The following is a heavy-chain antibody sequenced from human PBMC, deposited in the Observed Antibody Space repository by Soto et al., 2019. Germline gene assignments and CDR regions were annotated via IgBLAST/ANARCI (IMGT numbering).Heavy chain of an antibody. CDR3: ARTIAAAGPDYYGMDV. J-gene: IGHJ6*02. V-gene: IGHV2-70*01. Sequence: SGPTLVNPTQTLTLTCTFSGFPLSTSGMCVSWIRQPPGKALEWLALIDWDDDEYYSTSLKTRLTISKDTSKNQVVLTMTNMDPVDTATYYCARTIAAAGPDYYGMDVWGQGATVTVSS. CDR1: GFPLSTSGMC. D-gene: IGHD6-13*01. CDR2: IDWDDDE.